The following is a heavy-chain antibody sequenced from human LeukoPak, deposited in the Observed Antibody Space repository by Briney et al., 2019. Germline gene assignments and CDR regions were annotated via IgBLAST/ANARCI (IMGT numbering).Heavy chain of an antibody. CDR3: ARAQSTYHYGMDV. CDR1: GFTFSSYS. Sequence: GGSLRLSCAASGFTFSSYSMNWVRQAPGKGLEWVSYISSSSSTIYYADSVKGRFTISRDNAKNSLYLQMNSLRAEGTAVYYCARAQSTYHYGMDVWGQGTTVTVSS. CDR2: ISSSSSTI. D-gene: IGHD5/OR15-5a*01. J-gene: IGHJ6*02. V-gene: IGHV3-48*01.